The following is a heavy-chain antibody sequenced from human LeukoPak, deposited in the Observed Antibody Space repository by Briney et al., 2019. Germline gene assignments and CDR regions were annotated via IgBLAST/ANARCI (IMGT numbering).Heavy chain of an antibody. CDR1: GFIFSNYV. D-gene: IGHD4/OR15-4a*01. Sequence: GGSLRLSCAGSGFIFSNYVLSWVRQAPGKGLEWVSSVVYGETTTYYTSSVKGRFTISRDNSKNTLYLQMNSLRAEDTAVYYCARRAGAYSHPYDYWGQGTLVTVSS. V-gene: IGHV3-23*01. CDR2: VVYGETTT. CDR3: ARRAGAYSHPYDY. J-gene: IGHJ4*02.